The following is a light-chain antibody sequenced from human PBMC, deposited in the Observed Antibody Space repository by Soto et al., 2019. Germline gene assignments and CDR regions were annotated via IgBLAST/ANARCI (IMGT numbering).Light chain of an antibody. CDR2: GAT. J-gene: IGKJ4*01. Sequence: ETVLTQSPGTLPLSPGERATLSCRASQSVTTSQMAWYQQKPGQAPRLLIFGATSRAAGIPDRFTGSGSGTDFTLTIHRLEPEDFAVYYCQQSTFGGGTKVEI. CDR1: QSVTTSQ. V-gene: IGKV3-20*01. CDR3: QQST.